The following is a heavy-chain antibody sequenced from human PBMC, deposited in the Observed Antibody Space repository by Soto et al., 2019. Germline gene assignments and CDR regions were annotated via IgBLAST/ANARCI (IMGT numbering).Heavy chain of an antibody. CDR3: VKGEYFDFRTGHNLFDV. V-gene: IGHV3-74*01. Sequence: GPLRLACPASVFTCSIHCMHWVRHLPGKGLLWVSRISHDGSNIGYADSVKGRFTISRDDCKNTLDLQMNSLSAEDTAVYSCVKGEYFDFRTGHNLFDVWGLGTLVTVSS. J-gene: IGHJ4*02. D-gene: IGHD3-3*01. CDR1: VFTCSIHC. CDR2: ISHDGSNI.